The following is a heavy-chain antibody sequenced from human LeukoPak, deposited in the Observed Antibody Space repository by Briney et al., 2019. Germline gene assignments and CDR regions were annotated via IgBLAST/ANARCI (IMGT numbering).Heavy chain of an antibody. CDR3: ATWELTDYYYYGTDV. Sequence: VASVKVSCKVSGYTLTELSMHWVRQAPGKGLEWMGGFDPEDGETIYAQKFQGRVTMTEDTSTDTAYMELSSLRSEDTAVYYCATWELTDYYYYGTDVWGQGTTVTVSS. J-gene: IGHJ6*02. CDR1: GYTLTELS. D-gene: IGHD1-26*01. V-gene: IGHV1-24*01. CDR2: FDPEDGET.